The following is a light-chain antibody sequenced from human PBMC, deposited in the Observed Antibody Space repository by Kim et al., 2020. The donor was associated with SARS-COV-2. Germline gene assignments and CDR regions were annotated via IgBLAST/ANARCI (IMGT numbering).Light chain of an antibody. CDR1: QSISGSK. CDR3: QQYGSSPRT. V-gene: IGKV3-20*01. Sequence: LSPGERASRSCRASQSISGSKLVWYLQKPGQAPRHLIYGASSRATGSPDRCSGSGSGTDFTLTISRLEPEDVAVYYCQQYGSSPRTFGQGTKLEI. J-gene: IGKJ2*01. CDR2: GAS.